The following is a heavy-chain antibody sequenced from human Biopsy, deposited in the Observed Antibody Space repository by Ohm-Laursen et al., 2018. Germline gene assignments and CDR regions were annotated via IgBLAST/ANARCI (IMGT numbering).Heavy chain of an antibody. CDR2: VFHSGIT. Sequence: GTLSLTCTVSGGSVSSNVHYWAWIRQPPGKGLECIGTVFHSGITFYNPSLKSRVTISIDTSKNQFSLNLSSLTAADTAVYYCARHPTGFWFDPWGQGTLVTVSS. CDR3: ARHPTGFWFDP. V-gene: IGHV4-39*01. J-gene: IGHJ5*02. CDR1: GGSVSSNVHY.